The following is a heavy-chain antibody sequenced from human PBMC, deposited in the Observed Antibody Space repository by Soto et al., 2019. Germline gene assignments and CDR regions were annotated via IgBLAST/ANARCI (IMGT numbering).Heavy chain of an antibody. J-gene: IGHJ3*02. D-gene: IGHD3-22*01. Sequence: SETLSLTCTVSGGSLSSSSYYWGWIRQPPGKGLEWIGSIYHSGSTYYNPSLKSRVTISVDTSKNQFSLTLSSVPAAATAVYYCARRQDYYDSSGYYNDAFDIWGQGIMVTV. CDR3: ARRQDYYDSSGYYNDAFDI. CDR1: GGSLSSSSYY. V-gene: IGHV4-39*01. CDR2: IYHSGST.